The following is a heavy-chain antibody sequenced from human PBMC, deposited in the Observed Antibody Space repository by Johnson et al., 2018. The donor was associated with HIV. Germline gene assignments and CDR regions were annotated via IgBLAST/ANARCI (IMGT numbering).Heavy chain of an antibody. CDR1: GFTVSSNY. D-gene: IGHD6-19*01. V-gene: IGHV3-66*02. CDR2: IYSGGST. Sequence: MQLVESGGGVVQPGRSLRLSCAASGFTVSSNYMSWVRQAPGKGLEWVSVIYSGGSTYYADSVKGRFTISRDNSKNTLYLQMNSLRAEDTAVYYCAKGGSGTTRIRAQKGAFDIWGQGTMVTVSS. CDR3: AKGGSGTTRIRAQKGAFDI. J-gene: IGHJ3*02.